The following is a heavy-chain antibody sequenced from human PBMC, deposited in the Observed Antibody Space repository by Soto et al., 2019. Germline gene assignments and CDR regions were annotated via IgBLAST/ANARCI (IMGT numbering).Heavy chain of an antibody. D-gene: IGHD4-17*01. CDR2: IKAYSGNT. V-gene: IGHV1-18*04. Sequence: LVQSGAEAKKPGTSVKVSCKASGYTCSTSTISWVRQAPGQGLEWLGWIKAYSGNTNYAPKLQGRVTMTTDTSTSTAYWELRSLTNDDTAMYYCAIANYGDDDYWGQGTLVTVSS. J-gene: IGHJ4*02. CDR1: GYTCSTST. CDR3: AIANYGDDDY.